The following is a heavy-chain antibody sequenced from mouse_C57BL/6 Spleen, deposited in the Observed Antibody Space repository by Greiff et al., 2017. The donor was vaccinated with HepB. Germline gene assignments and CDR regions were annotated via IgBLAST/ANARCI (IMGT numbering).Heavy chain of an antibody. V-gene: IGHV3-6*01. Sequence: EVQLQESGPGLVKPSQSLSLTCSVTGYSITSGYYWNWIRQFPGNKLEWMGYISYDGSNNYNPSLKNRISITRDTSKNQFFLKLNSVTTEDTATYYCARDGYYPSYAMDYWGQGTSVTVSS. CDR3: ARDGYYPSYAMDY. CDR1: GYSITSGYY. D-gene: IGHD2-3*01. CDR2: ISYDGSN. J-gene: IGHJ4*01.